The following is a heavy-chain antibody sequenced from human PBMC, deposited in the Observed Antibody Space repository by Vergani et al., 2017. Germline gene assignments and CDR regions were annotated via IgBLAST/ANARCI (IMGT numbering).Heavy chain of an antibody. D-gene: IGHD4-17*01. CDR3: ANAGIDYGDPSIYYLDY. V-gene: IGHV3-23*01. CDR1: GFTFSSYA. CDR2: ISGSGGST. J-gene: IGHJ4*02. Sequence: EVQLLESGGGLVQPGGSLRLSCAASGFTFSSYAMSWVRQAPGKGLEWVSAISGSGGSTYYADSVKGRFTISRDNSKNTLYLQMNSLRAEDTAVYYCANAGIDYGDPSIYYLDYWGQGTLVTVSS.